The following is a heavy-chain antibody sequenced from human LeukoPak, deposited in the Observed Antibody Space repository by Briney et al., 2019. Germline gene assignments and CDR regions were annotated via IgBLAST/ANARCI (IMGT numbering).Heavy chain of an antibody. Sequence: ASVKVSCKASGGTFSSYAISWVRQAPGQGLEWMGGIIPIFGTANYAQKFQGRVTITADESTSTAYVELSSLRSEDTAVYYCARDSAAGYCSSTSCRDYYYYGMDVWGQGTTVTVSS. CDR2: IIPIFGTA. CDR3: ARDSAAGYCSSTSCRDYYYYGMDV. D-gene: IGHD2-2*01. V-gene: IGHV1-69*01. CDR1: GGTFSSYA. J-gene: IGHJ6*02.